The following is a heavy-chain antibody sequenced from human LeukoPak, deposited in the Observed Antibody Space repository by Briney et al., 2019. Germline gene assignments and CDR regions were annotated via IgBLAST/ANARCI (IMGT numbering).Heavy chain of an antibody. Sequence: LPGGSLRLSCAASGFTFSSYAMSWVRQAPGKGLEWVSAISSTGGATYYADSVKGRFAISRDNSRNTVDLQMNSLRADDTAVYYCANESAYTSPRNYYLDYWGQGALVTVSS. D-gene: IGHD1-14*01. CDR1: GFTFSSYA. V-gene: IGHV3-23*01. J-gene: IGHJ4*02. CDR3: ANESAYTSPRNYYLDY. CDR2: ISSTGGAT.